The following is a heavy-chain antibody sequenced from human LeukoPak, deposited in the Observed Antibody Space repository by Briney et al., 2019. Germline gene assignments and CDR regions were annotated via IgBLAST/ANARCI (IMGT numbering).Heavy chain of an antibody. Sequence: PGGSLRLSCAASGFTFSNYAMSWVRQAPGKGLEWVSAISGSGGSTYYADSVRGRFTISRGNSKNTLYLQMNSLRAEDTAVCYCARGGSYLSAFDIWGQGTMVTVSS. CDR2: ISGSGGST. CDR1: GFTFSNYA. V-gene: IGHV3-23*01. J-gene: IGHJ3*02. D-gene: IGHD1-26*01. CDR3: ARGGSYLSAFDI.